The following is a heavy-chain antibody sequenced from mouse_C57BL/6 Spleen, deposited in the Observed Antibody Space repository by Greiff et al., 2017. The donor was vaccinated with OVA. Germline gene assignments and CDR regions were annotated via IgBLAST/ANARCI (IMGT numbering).Heavy chain of an antibody. J-gene: IGHJ3*01. CDR2: IDPEDGGT. Sequence: EVQLQQSGAELVKPGASVKLSCTASGFNIKDYYMPWVKQRTEQGLEWIGRIDPEDGGTKYAPKFQGKATITADTSSNTAYLQLSSLTSEDTAVYYCARGWLRSWFAYWGQGTLVTVAA. CDR1: GFNIKDYY. D-gene: IGHD2-2*01. V-gene: IGHV14-2*01. CDR3: ARGWLRSWFAY.